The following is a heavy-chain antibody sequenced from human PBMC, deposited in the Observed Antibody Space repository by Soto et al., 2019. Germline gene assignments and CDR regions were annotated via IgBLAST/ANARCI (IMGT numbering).Heavy chain of an antibody. CDR2: ISWNSGSI. CDR3: AKDRPRFGCSSTSCDAWALI. D-gene: IGHD2-2*01. CDR1: GFTFDDYA. V-gene: IGHV3-9*01. Sequence: EVQLVESGGGLVQPGRSLRLSCAASGFTFDDYAMHWVRQAPGKGLEWVSGISWNSGSIGYADSVKGRFTISRDNAKNSLYLQMNSLRAEDTALYYCAKDRPRFGCSSTSCDAWALIWGQGTMVTVSS. J-gene: IGHJ3*02.